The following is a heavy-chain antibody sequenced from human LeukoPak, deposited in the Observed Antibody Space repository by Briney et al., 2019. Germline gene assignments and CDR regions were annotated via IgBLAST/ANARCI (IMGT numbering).Heavy chain of an antibody. J-gene: IGHJ4*02. V-gene: IGHV3-74*01. CDR2: INSDGSST. CDR3: ARAARITMVRGVINAHFDY. CDR1: GFTFSSYW. D-gene: IGHD3-10*01. Sequence: PGGSLRLSCAASGFTFSSYWMHWVRQPPGKGLVWVSRINSDGSSTSYADSVKGRFTISRDNAKNTLYLQMNSLRAEDTAVYYCARAARITMVRGVINAHFDYWGQGTLVTVSS.